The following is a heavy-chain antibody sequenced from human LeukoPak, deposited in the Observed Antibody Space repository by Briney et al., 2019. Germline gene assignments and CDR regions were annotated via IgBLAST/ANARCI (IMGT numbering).Heavy chain of an antibody. J-gene: IGHJ4*02. V-gene: IGHV4-61*01. D-gene: IGHD4-17*01. CDR1: GGSVSSGSYY. Sequence: SETLSLTCTVSGGSVSSGSYYWSWIRQPPGKGLEWIGYIYYSGSTNYNPSLKSRVTISVDTSKNQFSLKLSSVTAADTAVYYCAREGLYGDYGWSLDYWGQGTLVTVSS. CDR2: IYYSGST. CDR3: AREGLYGDYGWSLDY.